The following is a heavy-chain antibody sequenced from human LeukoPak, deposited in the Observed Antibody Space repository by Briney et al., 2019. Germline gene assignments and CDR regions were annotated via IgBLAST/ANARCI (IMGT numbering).Heavy chain of an antibody. CDR1: GASINKYY. CDR2: FFYSGST. Sequence: SETLSLTCTVSGASINKYYWNWVRQPPGKGLEWIGYFFYSGSTRYNPSLKSRVTISGDMSNNQFSLRLTSLTAADTAVYYCAGHHPRNTVDFWGQGTLVTVSS. J-gene: IGHJ4*02. D-gene: IGHD2/OR15-2a*01. V-gene: IGHV4-59*08. CDR3: AGHHPRNTVDF.